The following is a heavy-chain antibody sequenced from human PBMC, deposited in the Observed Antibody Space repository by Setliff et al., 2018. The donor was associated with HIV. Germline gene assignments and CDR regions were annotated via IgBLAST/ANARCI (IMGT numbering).Heavy chain of an antibody. D-gene: IGHD4-17*01. Sequence: PGGSLRLSCAASGFIFSNYGMTWVRQAPGKGLEWVSGIRDNGVSPYYADSVTGRFTISRDNTKNTLYLQMNSLRVEDTAIYYCTKGVQRLRPYYFDSWGQGSLGTVSA. J-gene: IGHJ4*02. CDR3: TKGVQRLRPYYFDS. CDR1: GFIFSNYG. V-gene: IGHV3-23*01. CDR2: IRDNGVSP.